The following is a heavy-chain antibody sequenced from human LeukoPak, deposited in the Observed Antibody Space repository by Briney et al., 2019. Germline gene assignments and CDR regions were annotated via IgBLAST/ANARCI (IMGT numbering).Heavy chain of an antibody. J-gene: IGHJ3*02. V-gene: IGHV3-30*18. D-gene: IGHD3-22*01. CDR2: ISYDGSNK. Sequence: GGSLRLSCAASGFSFSSYGIHWVRQAPGKGLEWVAVISYDGSNKYYADSVKGRFTISRDNSKNTLYLQMNSLRAEDTAVYCCAKDRSTYYYDSSGYYPDAFDIWGQGTMVTVSS. CDR3: AKDRSTYYYDSSGYYPDAFDI. CDR1: GFSFSSYG.